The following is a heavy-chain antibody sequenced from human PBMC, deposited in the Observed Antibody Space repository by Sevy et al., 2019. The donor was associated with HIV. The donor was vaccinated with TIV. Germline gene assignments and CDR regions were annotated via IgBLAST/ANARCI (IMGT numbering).Heavy chain of an antibody. J-gene: IGHJ4*02. D-gene: IGHD3-22*01. Sequence: ASVKVSCKASGYTFTGYYMHWVRQAPGQGLEWMGWINPNSGGTNYAQKFQGRVTMTRDTSISTAYMELSRPRSDDTAVYYCAPGSGYPPPSGYYWGQGTLVTVSS. CDR1: GYTFTGYY. V-gene: IGHV1-2*02. CDR2: INPNSGGT. CDR3: APGSGYPPPSGYY.